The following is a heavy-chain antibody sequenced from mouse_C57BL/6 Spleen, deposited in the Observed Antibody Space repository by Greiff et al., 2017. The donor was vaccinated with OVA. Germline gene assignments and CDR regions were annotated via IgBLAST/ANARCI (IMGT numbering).Heavy chain of an antibody. J-gene: IGHJ4*01. CDR1: GFSLTSYA. V-gene: IGHV2-9-1*01. CDR3: ARRERPTPSTVERGYYAMDY. Sequence: QVQLKESGPGLVAPSQSLSITCTVSGFSLTSYAISWVRQPPGKGLEWLGVIWTGGGTNYNSALKSRLSISKDNSKSQVFLKMNSLQTDDTARYYCARRERPTPSTVERGYYAMDYWGQGTSVTVSS. D-gene: IGHD1-1*01. CDR2: IWTGGGT.